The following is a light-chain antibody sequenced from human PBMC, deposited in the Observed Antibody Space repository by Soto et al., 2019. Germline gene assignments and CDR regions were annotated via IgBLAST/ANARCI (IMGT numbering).Light chain of an antibody. CDR2: LNSDGSH. CDR3: QTWGTGYAV. CDR1: SGHSSYA. Sequence: QAVVTQSPSASASLGASVKLTCTLSSGHSSYAIAWHQQQPEKGPRYLMKLNSDGSHSKGDGIPDRFSGSSSGAERYLTISSLQSEDEADYYCQTWGTGYAVFGGGTQLTVL. J-gene: IGLJ7*01. V-gene: IGLV4-69*01.